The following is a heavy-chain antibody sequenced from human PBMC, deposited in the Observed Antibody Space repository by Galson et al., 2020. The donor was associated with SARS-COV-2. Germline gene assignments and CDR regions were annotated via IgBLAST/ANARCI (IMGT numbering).Heavy chain of an antibody. D-gene: IGHD3-22*01. V-gene: IGHV3-21*01. J-gene: IGHJ3*02. CDR3: ARDKRRVYDSSGADAVDI. CDR2: ISSSSTYI. CDR1: GFTFSSNS. Sequence: KIGESLKISCAGSGFTFSSNSMNWVRQVPGKGLEWVSSISSSSTYIYYADSVRGRFTISRDNAKNSLYLQMNSMRAEDTAVYYCARDKRRVYDSSGADAVDIWGQGTMVIVAS.